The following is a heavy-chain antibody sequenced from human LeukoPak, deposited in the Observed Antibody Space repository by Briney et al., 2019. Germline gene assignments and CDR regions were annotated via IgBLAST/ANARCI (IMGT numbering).Heavy chain of an antibody. CDR2: IKQDGSEK. V-gene: IGHV3-7*01. CDR1: GFTFSSYW. CDR3: ARAGVGSGYFRLKN. D-gene: IGHD3-22*01. J-gene: IGHJ4*02. Sequence: GGSLRLSCAASGFTFSSYWMSWVRKAPGKGLEWVANIKQDGSEKYYADSVKGRFTISRDNAKNSLYLQMNSLRAEDTAVYYCARAGVGSGYFRLKNWGQKTLVTVSS.